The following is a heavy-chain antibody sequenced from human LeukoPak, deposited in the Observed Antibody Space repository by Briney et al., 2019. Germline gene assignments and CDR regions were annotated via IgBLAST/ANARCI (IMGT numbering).Heavy chain of an antibody. Sequence: NPSETLSLTCTVSGGSIRSSSYYWGWIRQPPGKGLEWIGSIYYSGSTYYNPSLKSRVTISVDTSKNQFSPKLTSVTATDTAVYYCVKEVEATNWGQGTLVTVSS. D-gene: IGHD4-11*01. J-gene: IGHJ4*02. V-gene: IGHV4-39*02. CDR3: VKEVEATN. CDR2: IYYSGST. CDR1: GGSIRSSSYY.